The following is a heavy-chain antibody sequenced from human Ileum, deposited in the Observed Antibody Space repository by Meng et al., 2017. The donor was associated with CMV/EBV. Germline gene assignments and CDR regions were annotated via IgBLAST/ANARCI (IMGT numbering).Heavy chain of an antibody. V-gene: IGHV3-30*02. CDR2: IRYDGSKK. CDR3: AKGTWPPLYQPLAPFDN. J-gene: IGHJ4*02. CDR1: GFTFDSYG. D-gene: IGHD2-2*02. Sequence: GESLKISCAASGFTFDSYGMHWVRQAPGKGLEWVAYIRYDGSKKYYADSVKGRLTISRDNSKNTLDLQMNSLRPEDTGVYYCAKGTWPPLYQPLAPFDNWGQGTLVTVSS.